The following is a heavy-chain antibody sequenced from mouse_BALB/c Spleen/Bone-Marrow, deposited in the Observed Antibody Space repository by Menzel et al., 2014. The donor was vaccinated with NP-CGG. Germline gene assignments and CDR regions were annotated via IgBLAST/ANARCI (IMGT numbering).Heavy chain of an antibody. CDR1: GYTFSSYW. D-gene: IGHD4-1*02. CDR3: ARSTGTWGY. J-gene: IGHJ2*01. V-gene: IGHV1-9*01. CDR2: ILPGSGST. Sequence: QVQLKQSGAELMKPGASVKISCKATGYTFSSYWIEWVKQRPGHGLEWIGEILPGSGSTNYNEKFKGKATFTADTSSNTAHMQLSSLTSEDSAVYYCARSTGTWGYWGQGTTLTVSS.